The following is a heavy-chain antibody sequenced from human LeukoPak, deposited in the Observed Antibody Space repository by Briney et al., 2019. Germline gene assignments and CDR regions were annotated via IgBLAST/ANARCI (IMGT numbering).Heavy chain of an antibody. J-gene: IGHJ4*02. CDR1: GYTFTGYY. Sequence: ASVKVSCKASGYTFTGYYMHWVRQAPGQGLEWMGWINPNSGGTNYAQKFQGRVTMTRDTSISTAYMELSRLRSDDTAVYYCARDPRPYYDFWSGYYTETHFDYWSQGTLVTVSS. CDR2: INPNSGGT. CDR3: ARDPRPYYDFWSGYYTETHFDY. V-gene: IGHV1-2*02. D-gene: IGHD3-3*01.